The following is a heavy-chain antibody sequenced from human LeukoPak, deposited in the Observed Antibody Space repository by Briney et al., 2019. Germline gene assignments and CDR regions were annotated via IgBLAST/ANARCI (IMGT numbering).Heavy chain of an antibody. CDR3: ARRGYDFWSGFYYFDY. V-gene: IGHV4-30-2*01. CDR2: IYHSGST. D-gene: IGHD3-3*01. J-gene: IGHJ4*02. Sequence: SETLSLTCAVSGGSISSGGYSWSWIRQPPGKGLEWIGYIYHSGSTYYNPSLKSRVTISVDRSKNQFSLKLSSVTAADTAVYYCARRGYDFWSGFYYFDYWGQGTLVTVSS. CDR1: GGSISSGGYS.